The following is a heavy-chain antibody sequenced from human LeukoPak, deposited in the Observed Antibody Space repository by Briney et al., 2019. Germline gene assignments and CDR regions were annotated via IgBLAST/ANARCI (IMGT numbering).Heavy chain of an antibody. CDR1: GFTFSDRF. CDR3: VRVGSVAGSDYLDY. CDR2: SRNKAKSYTT. Sequence: PSGGSLRLSCVVSGFTFSDRFMDWVRQAPGKGLGWVGRSRNKAKSYTTEYAASVKGRFTISRDDSKNSLYLQMNSLKTEDTAVYYCVRVGSVAGSDYLDYWGQGTLVTVSS. V-gene: IGHV3-72*01. J-gene: IGHJ4*02. D-gene: IGHD6-19*01.